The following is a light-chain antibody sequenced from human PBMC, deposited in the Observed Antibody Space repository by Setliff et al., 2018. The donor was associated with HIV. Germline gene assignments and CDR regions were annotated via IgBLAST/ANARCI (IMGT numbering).Light chain of an antibody. J-gene: IGLJ2*01. V-gene: IGLV6-57*01. Sequence: NFMLTQPHSVSESPGKTVTISCTRSSGSIASKSVQWYQQRPGSSPTTMIYENNQRPSGVPDRFSGSIDSSSNSASLTISGLTTEDEADYYCQSYNSTTVIFGGGTKVTVL. CDR3: QSYNSTTVI. CDR1: SGSIASKS. CDR2: ENN.